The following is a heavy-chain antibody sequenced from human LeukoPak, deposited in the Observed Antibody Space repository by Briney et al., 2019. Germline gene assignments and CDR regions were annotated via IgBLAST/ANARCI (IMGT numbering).Heavy chain of an antibody. D-gene: IGHD3-22*01. CDR2: ISSGGGVM. CDR3: ARTYYDSSGPLLLDAFDL. V-gene: IGHV3-21*01. J-gene: IGHJ3*01. CDR1: GFTFSTHI. Sequence: GGALRLSCAASGFTFSTHIMNWVRQAPGKGLEWVSSISSGGGVMHYADSVKGRFTISRDNAKTSLYLQMDSMRAEDTAVYYCARTYYDSSGPLLLDAFDLWGQGTVVTVSS.